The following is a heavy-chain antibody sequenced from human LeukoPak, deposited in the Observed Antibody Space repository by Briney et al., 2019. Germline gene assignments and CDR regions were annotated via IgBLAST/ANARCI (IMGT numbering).Heavy chain of an antibody. CDR1: GYTFTSYD. D-gene: IGHD3-16*01. Sequence: ASVKVSCKASGYTFTSYDINWVRQATGQGLEWMGWMNTNSGNTGYAQKFQGRVTMTRNTSISTAHMELSSVRSEDTAVYYCARLSTSGDDYWGQGTLVTVSS. J-gene: IGHJ4*02. V-gene: IGHV1-8*01. CDR3: ARLSTSGDDY. CDR2: MNTNSGNT.